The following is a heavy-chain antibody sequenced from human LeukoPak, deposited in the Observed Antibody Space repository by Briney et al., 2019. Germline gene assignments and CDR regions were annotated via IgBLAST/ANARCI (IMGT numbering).Heavy chain of an antibody. CDR3: TTEGVATSKHAPFDY. CDR2: IRSKTNSYAT. CDR1: GFTFSGSS. Sequence: GGSLRLSCAASGFTFSGSSMYWVRQASGKGLEWVGRIRSKTNSYATVYAASVKGRFTFSRDDSKNTAYLQMNSLKTEDTAVYYCTTEGVATSKHAPFDYWGQGTLVTVSS. D-gene: IGHD5-12*01. V-gene: IGHV3-73*01. J-gene: IGHJ4*02.